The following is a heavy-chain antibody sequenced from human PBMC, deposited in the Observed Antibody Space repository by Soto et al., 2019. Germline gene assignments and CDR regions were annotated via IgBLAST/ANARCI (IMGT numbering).Heavy chain of an antibody. V-gene: IGHV3-7*03. Sequence: EVQLLESGGGLVQPGGSLRLSCAASGFTFSSYWMSWVRQAPGKGLEWVANIKQDGSEKYYVDSVKGRFTISRDNAKNSLYLQMNSLRAEDTAVYYCARGDYDFWSASRYYYYGMDVWGQGTTVTVSS. CDR2: IKQDGSEK. CDR3: ARGDYDFWSASRYYYYGMDV. CDR1: GFTFSSYW. D-gene: IGHD3-3*01. J-gene: IGHJ6*02.